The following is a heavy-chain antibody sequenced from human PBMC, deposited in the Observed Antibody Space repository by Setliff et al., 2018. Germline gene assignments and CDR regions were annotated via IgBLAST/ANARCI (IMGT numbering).Heavy chain of an antibody. Sequence: KSGPTLVNPTQTLTLTCTVSGFPLTTTGVAVGWIRQPPGKALEWLALIYWDDDKRYSSSLKSRLTIVKDTSKNQVVLTMTNMDPVDTATYYCAHRPKMGSDGFYSAFDMWGQGTMVTVSS. CDR3: AHRPKMGSDGFYSAFDM. CDR2: IYWDDDK. CDR1: GFPLTTTGVA. J-gene: IGHJ3*02. V-gene: IGHV2-5*02. D-gene: IGHD2-15*01.